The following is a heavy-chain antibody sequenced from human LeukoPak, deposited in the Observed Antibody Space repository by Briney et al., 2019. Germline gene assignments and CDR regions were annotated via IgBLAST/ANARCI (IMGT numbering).Heavy chain of an antibody. CDR3: ARDLPFED. J-gene: IGHJ4*02. CDR1: GYTFTNYH. Sequence: GASVKVSCKASGYTFTNYHMHWVRQAPGQGLEWMGRIYPSSSGTNYAQKFQGRITLTTDTSINTAYMELSRLRFDDTAVYYCARDLPFEDWGQGTLVTVSS. V-gene: IGHV1-2*06. CDR2: IYPSSSGT. D-gene: IGHD2/OR15-2a*01.